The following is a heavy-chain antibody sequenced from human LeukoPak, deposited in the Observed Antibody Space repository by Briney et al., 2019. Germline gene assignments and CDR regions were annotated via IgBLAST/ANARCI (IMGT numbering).Heavy chain of an antibody. CDR3: ATMGGGPDPYYVDH. J-gene: IGHJ4*02. CDR2: VNDKGTT. CDR1: GDSFSGYY. Sequence: SETLSLTCAVYGDSFSGYYWSWIRQSPGTGLEWIGEVNDKGTTNYNPHLKSRVTTSVVTSSNQFSLKWTSETAADTAIYFCATMGGGPDPYYVDHWDQSALVTVSS. V-gene: IGHV4-34*01. D-gene: IGHD3-16*01.